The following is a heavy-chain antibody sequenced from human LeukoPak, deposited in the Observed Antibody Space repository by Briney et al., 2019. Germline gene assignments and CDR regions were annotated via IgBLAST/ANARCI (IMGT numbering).Heavy chain of an antibody. D-gene: IGHD6-13*01. CDR3: ARVELIAAAVTFDY. CDR1: GFTFSSYG. Sequence: GGSLRLSCAASGFTFSSYGMHWVRQAPGKGLEWVAVIWYDGSNKYYADSVKGRFTISRDNSKNTLYLQMNSLRAEDTAVYYCARVELIAAAVTFDYWGQGTLVTVSS. V-gene: IGHV3-33*01. J-gene: IGHJ4*02. CDR2: IWYDGSNK.